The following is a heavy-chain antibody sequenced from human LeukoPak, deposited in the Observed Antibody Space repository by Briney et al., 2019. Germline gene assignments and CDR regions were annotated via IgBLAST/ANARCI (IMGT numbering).Heavy chain of an antibody. D-gene: IGHD6-13*01. Sequence: GGSLRLSCAASGFXFSSYAMHWVRQAPGKGQEWVAVISYDGSNKYYADSVKGRFTISRDNSKNTLYLQMNSLRAEDTAVYYCATLAAAGTLVDYWGQGTLVTVSS. V-gene: IGHV3-30-3*01. J-gene: IGHJ4*02. CDR2: ISYDGSNK. CDR1: GFXFSSYA. CDR3: ATLAAAGTLVDY.